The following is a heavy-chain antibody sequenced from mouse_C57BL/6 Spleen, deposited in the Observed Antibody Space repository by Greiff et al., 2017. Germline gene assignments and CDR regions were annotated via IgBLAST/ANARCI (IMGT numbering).Heavy chain of an antibody. CDR2: IYPRSGNT. J-gene: IGHJ3*01. V-gene: IGHV1-81*01. D-gene: IGHD2-3*01. CDR3: VHDGYSAWFAY. Sequence: QVQLKESGAELARPGASVKLSCKASGYTFTSYGISWVKQRTGQGLEWIGEIYPRSGNTYYNEKFKGKATLTADKSSSTAYMELRSLTSEDSAVYFCVHDGYSAWFAYWGQGTLVTVSA. CDR1: GYTFTSYG.